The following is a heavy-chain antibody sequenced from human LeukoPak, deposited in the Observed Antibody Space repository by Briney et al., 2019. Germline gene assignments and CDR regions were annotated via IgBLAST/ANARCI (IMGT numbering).Heavy chain of an antibody. CDR1: GFTFSTSR. V-gene: IGHV3-21*01. J-gene: IGHJ4*02. CDR3: ARDSAEYDFDY. Sequence: GGSLRLSCVASGFTFSTSRMTWVRQAPGKGLEWVSSISSGSNYIYNADSVKGRFTISRDNAKNSLYLQMNSLRAEDTAVYYCARDSAEYDFDYWGQGTLVTVSS. D-gene: IGHD3-3*01. CDR2: ISSGSNYI.